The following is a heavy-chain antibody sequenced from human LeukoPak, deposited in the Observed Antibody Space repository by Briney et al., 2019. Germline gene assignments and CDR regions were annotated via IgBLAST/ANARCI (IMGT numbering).Heavy chain of an antibody. CDR2: IYSGGST. Sequence: GGSLRLSCAASGFTVSSNYMSWVRQAPGKGLEWVSVIYSGGSTYYADSVKGRFTISRDSSKNTLYLQMNSLRAEDTAVYYCAREALTGYCSSTSCSYWGQGTLVTVSS. D-gene: IGHD2-2*01. CDR3: AREALTGYCSSTSCSY. J-gene: IGHJ4*02. CDR1: GFTVSSNY. V-gene: IGHV3-66*01.